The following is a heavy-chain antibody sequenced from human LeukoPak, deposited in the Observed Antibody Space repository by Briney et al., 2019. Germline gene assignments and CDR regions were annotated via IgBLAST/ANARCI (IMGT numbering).Heavy chain of an antibody. CDR1: GGSFSGYY. D-gene: IGHD3-10*01. V-gene: IGHV4-34*01. CDR2: INHSGST. J-gene: IGHJ4*02. CDR3: ARVETSLTYFDY. Sequence: PSETLSLTCAVYGGSFSGYYWSWVRQPPGKGLEWIGEINHSGSTNYNPSLKSRVTMSVDTSKNQFSLKLSSVTAADTAVYYCARVETSLTYFDYWGQGTLVTVSS.